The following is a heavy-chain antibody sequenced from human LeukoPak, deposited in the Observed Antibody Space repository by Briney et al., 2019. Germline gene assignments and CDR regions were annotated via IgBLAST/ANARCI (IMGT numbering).Heavy chain of an antibody. CDR1: GYTFTSYD. CDR3: AGVRGFSRSYPFAY. V-gene: IGHV1-8*01. CDR2: MNPNCANT. Sequence: ASRKVSCKPSGYTFTSYDINWVRQATGHGLECMGWMNPNCANTGSAQKFQGRVTMTMNTSITTAYMELSSLRSEDTAVYYCAGVRGFSRSYPFAYWGEGTLVTVYS. D-gene: IGHD1-26*01. J-gene: IGHJ4*02.